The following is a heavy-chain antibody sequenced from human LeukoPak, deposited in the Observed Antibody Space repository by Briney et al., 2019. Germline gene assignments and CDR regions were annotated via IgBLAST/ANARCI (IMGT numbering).Heavy chain of an antibody. CDR3: ARLNSVYEDYYFDD. CDR2: IYYTGST. V-gene: IGHV4-39*01. D-gene: IGHD5/OR15-5a*01. CDR1: GGPLTRSLSY. Sequence: SETLSLTCTVSGGPLTRSLSYWGWIRRPPGKGLEWIGNIYYTGSTDYSPSFESRAAMSVDTSKNQFSLQLRSVTAADTAVYYCARLNSVYEDYYFDDWGQGTLVTVSS. J-gene: IGHJ4*02.